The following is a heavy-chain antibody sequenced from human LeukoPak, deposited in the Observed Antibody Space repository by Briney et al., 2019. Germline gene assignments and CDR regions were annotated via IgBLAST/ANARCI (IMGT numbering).Heavy chain of an antibody. D-gene: IGHD5-12*01. CDR3: ARHGRGLVATIVGDHYYYMDV. V-gene: IGHV4-39*01. J-gene: IGHJ6*03. CDR1: GGSISSSSYY. CDR2: IYYSGST. Sequence: SETLSLTCTVSGGSISSSSYYWGWIRQPPGKGLEWIGNIYYSGSTYYNPSLKSRVTISVDTSKNQFSLKLSSVTAADTAVYYCARHGRGLVATIVGDHYYYMDVWGKGTTVTVSS.